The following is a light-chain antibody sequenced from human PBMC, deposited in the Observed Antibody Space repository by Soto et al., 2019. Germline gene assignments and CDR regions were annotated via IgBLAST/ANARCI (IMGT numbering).Light chain of an antibody. Sequence: DIQLTQSPSFLSASVGDRVTITCRASQGISSYLAWYQQKPGKAPKLLIYPASTLQSGVPSKFSGSTSGTEFALTISSLQPEDFATYYCQQLNSYPLTFGPGTKVDIK. CDR3: QQLNSYPLT. J-gene: IGKJ3*01. V-gene: IGKV1-9*01. CDR2: PAS. CDR1: QGISSY.